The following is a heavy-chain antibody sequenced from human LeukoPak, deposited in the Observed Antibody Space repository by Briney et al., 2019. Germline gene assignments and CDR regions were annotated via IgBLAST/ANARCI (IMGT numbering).Heavy chain of an antibody. CDR3: ARLGAYCGGDCGESWFDP. Sequence: SETLSLTCTVSGGSISSFYWSWIRQPPGKGLEWIAYIYYNGRSTYNPSLKSRVTISVDTSKNQFSLKLNSVTAADTAVYYCARLGAYCGGDCGESWFDPWGQGTLVTVSS. V-gene: IGHV4-59*01. CDR1: GGSISSFY. D-gene: IGHD2-21*02. CDR2: IYYNGRS. J-gene: IGHJ5*02.